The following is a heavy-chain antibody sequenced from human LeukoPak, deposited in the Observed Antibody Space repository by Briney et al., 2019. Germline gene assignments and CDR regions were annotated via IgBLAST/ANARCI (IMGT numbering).Heavy chain of an antibody. CDR2: INRDGSST. D-gene: IGHD3-9*01. J-gene: IGHJ4*02. CDR1: GIIFSNYW. CDR3: VRDGLFRLF. Sequence: QPGGSLRLSCAASGIIFSNYWMHWVCQAPGKGLVWVSRINRDGSSTSYADSVKGRFTISRDNSKNTLYLQMNSLGAEDTAIYYCVRDGLFRLFWGQGALVTVSS. V-gene: IGHV3-74*01.